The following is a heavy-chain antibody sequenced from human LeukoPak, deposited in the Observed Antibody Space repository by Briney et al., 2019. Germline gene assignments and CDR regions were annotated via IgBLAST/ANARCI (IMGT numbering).Heavy chain of an antibody. CDR3: AREGSYCVGDDCYSFDF. Sequence: ASVKVSCKASGYRFISNYIQWVRQAPGLGPEWMGWMHAGNGNTRYAEKFQGRVIMTRDTSINTAYMDLSSLRSDDTAVYYCAREGSYCVGDDCYSFDFWGQGTLVTVSS. V-gene: IGHV1-2*02. D-gene: IGHD2-21*02. CDR2: MHAGNGNT. CDR1: GYRFISNY. J-gene: IGHJ4*02.